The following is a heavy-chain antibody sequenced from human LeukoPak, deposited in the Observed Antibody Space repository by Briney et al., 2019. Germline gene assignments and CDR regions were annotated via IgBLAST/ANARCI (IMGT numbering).Heavy chain of an antibody. J-gene: IGHJ5*02. CDR2: ISAYNGNT. Sequence: ASVKVSCKASGYTFTSYGISWVRQAPGQGLEWMGWISAYNGNTNYAQKLQGRVTMTTDTSTSTAYMELRSLRSDDTAVYYCARDYLSFSRIAVAPDPWGQGTLVTVSS. V-gene: IGHV1-18*01. D-gene: IGHD6-19*01. CDR3: ARDYLSFSRIAVAPDP. CDR1: GYTFTSYG.